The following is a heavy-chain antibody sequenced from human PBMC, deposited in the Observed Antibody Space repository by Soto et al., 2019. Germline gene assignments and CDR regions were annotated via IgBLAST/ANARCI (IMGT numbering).Heavy chain of an antibody. Sequence: PGGSLRLSCAASGFTFSNYGMHWVRQVPGKGLECVEFIWYDGISKYYADAVNGRFTISRDNSKNTLYLQMNSLRVEDTAVYYCARYNPPRKGEPSGDHMDVWGQGTPVTVSS. CDR3: ARYNPPRKGEPSGDHMDV. CDR1: GFTFSNYG. CDR2: IWYDGISK. V-gene: IGHV3-33*01. J-gene: IGHJ6*02. D-gene: IGHD3-16*01.